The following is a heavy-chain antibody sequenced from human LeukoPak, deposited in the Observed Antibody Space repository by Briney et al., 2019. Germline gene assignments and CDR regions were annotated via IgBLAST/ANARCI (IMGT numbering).Heavy chain of an antibody. Sequence: VASVKVSCKASGYTFTSYGISWVRQAPGQGLEWMGWMNPNSGNTGYAQKFQGRVTITRNTSISTAYMELSSLRSEDTAVYYCARGSPLRVSDAFDIWGQGTMVTVSS. CDR3: ARGSPLRVSDAFDI. J-gene: IGHJ3*02. CDR2: MNPNSGNT. V-gene: IGHV1-8*03. CDR1: GYTFTSYG.